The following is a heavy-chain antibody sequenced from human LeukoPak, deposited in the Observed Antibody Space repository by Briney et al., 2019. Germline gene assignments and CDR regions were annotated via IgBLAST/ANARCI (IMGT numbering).Heavy chain of an antibody. J-gene: IGHJ5*02. CDR2: INTNTGNP. Sequence: ASVKVSCKASGYTFTTYAMNWVRQAPGQGLEWMGWINTNTGNPTYAQGFTGRFVFSLDTSVSTAYLQISSLKAEDTAVYYCASTIATIAAAPNWFDPWGQGTLVTVSS. D-gene: IGHD6-13*01. CDR3: ASTIATIAAAPNWFDP. CDR1: GYTFTTYA. V-gene: IGHV7-4-1*02.